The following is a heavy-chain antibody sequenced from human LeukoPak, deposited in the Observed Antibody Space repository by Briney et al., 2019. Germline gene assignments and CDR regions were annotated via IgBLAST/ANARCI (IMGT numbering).Heavy chain of an antibody. D-gene: IGHD1-26*01. CDR3: ARVRVSGSYLDPSPYFDY. Sequence: GASVKVSCKASGYTFTGYYMHWVRQAPGQGLEWMGWINPNSGGTNYAQKFQGRVTMTRDTSITTAYMDLSSLRSDDTAVYYCARVRVSGSYLDPSPYFDYWGQGTLVTVSS. CDR2: INPNSGGT. J-gene: IGHJ4*02. CDR1: GYTFTGYY. V-gene: IGHV1-2*02.